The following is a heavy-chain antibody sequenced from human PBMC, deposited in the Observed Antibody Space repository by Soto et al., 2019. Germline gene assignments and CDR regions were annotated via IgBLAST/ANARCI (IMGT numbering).Heavy chain of an antibody. CDR1: GFAFSSYG. V-gene: IGHV3-30*03. J-gene: IGHJ4*02. D-gene: IGHD5-18*01. CDR2: ISYEGSLQ. Sequence: ESGGGVVQPGRSLRLSCAASGFAFSSYGMHWVHQAPGTGLEWVAVISYEGSLQHYADSVKGRFTISRDNSKNMMLLQISSLRAEDTAVYYCVSDRGYGHASVPYSWGQGTLVSVSS. CDR3: VSDRGYGHASVPYS.